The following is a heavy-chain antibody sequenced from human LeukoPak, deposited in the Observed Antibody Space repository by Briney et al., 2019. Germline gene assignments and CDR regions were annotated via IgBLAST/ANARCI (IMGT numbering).Heavy chain of an antibody. Sequence: GGSLRLSCAASGFTFSSYAMSWVRQAPGKGLQWVSAISGSGGTGNAYYADSVKGRFTISRDNSKNTLYLQMNSLRAEDTAVYYCATPRNYWGQGTLVTVSS. V-gene: IGHV3-23*01. J-gene: IGHJ4*02. CDR2: ISGSGGTGNA. CDR1: GFTFSSYA. CDR3: ATPRNY.